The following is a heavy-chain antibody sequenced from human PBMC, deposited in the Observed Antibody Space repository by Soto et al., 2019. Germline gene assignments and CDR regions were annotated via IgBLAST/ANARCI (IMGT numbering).Heavy chain of an antibody. J-gene: IGHJ4*02. Sequence: EVQLLESGGGLVQPGGSLRLSCAASGFTFSSYVMSWVRQAPGKGLEWVSAISGSGGSTYYADSVKGRFTISRDNSKNTLYLQMNSLRAEDTAVYYCAKDPIGSWYRIDYWGQGTLVTVSS. V-gene: IGHV3-23*01. CDR2: ISGSGGST. CDR3: AKDPIGSWYRIDY. CDR1: GFTFSSYV. D-gene: IGHD6-13*01.